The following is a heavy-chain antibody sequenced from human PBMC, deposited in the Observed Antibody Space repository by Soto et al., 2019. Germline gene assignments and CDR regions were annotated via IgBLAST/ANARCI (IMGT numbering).Heavy chain of an antibody. Sequence: SLRLSFAASEFTVSSYCLRWVHQAKGKALGLVAVIAYDGSDTYYADSVKGRFTISRDNSKNTLYLQMNSLRAEDTAVYYCAKDAVVVAATLYYYYYFGMDVGGQGTTVTVSS. CDR3: AKDAVVVAATLYYYYYFGMDV. CDR2: IAYDGSDT. CDR1: EFTVSSYC. D-gene: IGHD2-15*01. V-gene: IGHV3-30*18. J-gene: IGHJ6*02.